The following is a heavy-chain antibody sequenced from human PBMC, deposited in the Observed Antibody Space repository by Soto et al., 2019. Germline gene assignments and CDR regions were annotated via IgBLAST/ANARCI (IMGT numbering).Heavy chain of an antibody. V-gene: IGHV3-74*01. Sequence: EVQLVESGGGLLQPGGSLRLSCAVSGSTFSNDWMHWVRQAPGKGLVWVSHINSDGSSTNYADFVKGRFTIARDNAKNTVELQMNSLRAEDTAVYYCARDLYYSLDVCGQGTTVTVSS. J-gene: IGHJ6*02. CDR2: INSDGSST. CDR3: ARDLYYSLDV. CDR1: GSTFSNDW.